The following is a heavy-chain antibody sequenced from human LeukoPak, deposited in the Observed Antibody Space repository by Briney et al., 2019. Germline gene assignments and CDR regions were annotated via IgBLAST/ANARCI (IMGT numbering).Heavy chain of an antibody. D-gene: IGHD3-10*01. CDR1: GFTFSSYG. Sequence: QPGGSLRLSCVVSGFTFSSYGMHWVRQAPGKGLEWVAVISYDGSNKYYADSVKGRFTISRDNSKNTLYLQMNSLRAEDTAVYYCAKDRRAGSYDYWGQGTLVTVSS. CDR3: AKDRRAGSYDY. V-gene: IGHV3-30*18. J-gene: IGHJ4*02. CDR2: ISYDGSNK.